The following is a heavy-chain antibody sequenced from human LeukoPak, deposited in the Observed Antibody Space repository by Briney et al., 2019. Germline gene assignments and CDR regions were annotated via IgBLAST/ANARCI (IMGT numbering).Heavy chain of an antibody. CDR2: MNPNSGNT. J-gene: IGHJ4*02. Sequence: GASVKVSCKASGYTFTSYDINWVRQATGQGPEWMGWMNPNSGNTGYGQKFQGRVTTTRNTSISTAYMELRSLRSEDTAVYYCAREPSAPYGDYFDYWGQGTLVTVSS. CDR3: AREPSAPYGDYFDY. CDR1: GYTFTSYD. V-gene: IGHV1-8*01. D-gene: IGHD4-17*01.